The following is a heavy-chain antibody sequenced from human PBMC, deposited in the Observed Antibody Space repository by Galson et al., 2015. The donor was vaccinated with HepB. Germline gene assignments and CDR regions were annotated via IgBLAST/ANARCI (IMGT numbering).Heavy chain of an antibody. J-gene: IGHJ3*02. CDR2: IDPTDGT. Sequence: SLILSCAASGFTFRIYDMHWVRQTTEKGLEWVSAIDPTDGTYYPDSVKGRFTISRDDARSSLYLQMNDLRAGDTAVYYCARGGGGQWFGEPTPLDGFVIWGQGTMVTVSS. D-gene: IGHD3-10*01. V-gene: IGHV3-13*01. CDR1: GFTFRIYD. CDR3: ARGGGGQWFGEPTPLDGFVI.